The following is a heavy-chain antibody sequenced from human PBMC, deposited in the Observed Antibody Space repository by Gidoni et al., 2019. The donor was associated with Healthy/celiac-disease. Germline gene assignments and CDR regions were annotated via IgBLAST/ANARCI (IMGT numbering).Heavy chain of an antibody. V-gene: IGHV3-23*01. J-gene: IGHJ4*02. Sequence: EVQLLESGGGLVQPGGSLRLSCAASGFTFSSYAMSWVRQAPGKGLEWVSAISGSGGSTYYADSVKGRFTISRDNSKNTLYLQMNSLRAEDTAVYYCANLHLVVYGPFDYWGQGTLVTVSS. CDR3: ANLHLVVYGPFDY. CDR1: GFTFSSYA. D-gene: IGHD2-8*02. CDR2: ISGSGGST.